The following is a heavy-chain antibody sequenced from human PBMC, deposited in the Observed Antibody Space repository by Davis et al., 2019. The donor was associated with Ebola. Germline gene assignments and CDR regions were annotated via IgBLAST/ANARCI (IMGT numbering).Heavy chain of an antibody. CDR1: GASITSSDFY. J-gene: IGHJ4*02. V-gene: IGHV4-39*01. D-gene: IGHD3-22*01. Sequence: SETLSLTCTVSGASITSSDFYWGWIRQSPGKTLEWIGTFYYSGTTFYNPSLKSRITVSVDPSKNQFSLKLNSATASDTAVYYCASLRQTYDSSGYSQPFDYWAQGSLVTVSS. CDR2: FYYSGTT. CDR3: ASLRQTYDSSGYSQPFDY.